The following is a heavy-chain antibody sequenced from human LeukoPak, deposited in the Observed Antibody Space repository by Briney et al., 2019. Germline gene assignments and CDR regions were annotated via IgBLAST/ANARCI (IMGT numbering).Heavy chain of an antibody. CDR3: ARQGPNYYGSGSYRVDY. D-gene: IGHD3-10*01. Sequence: SSETLSLTCTVSGGSISSSSYYWGWIRQPPGKGLEWIGSIYYSGSTYYNPSLKSRVTISVDTSKNQFSLKLSSVTAADTAVYYCARQGPNYYGSGSYRVDYWGQGTLVTVSS. CDR1: GGSISSSSYY. V-gene: IGHV4-39*01. CDR2: IYYSGST. J-gene: IGHJ4*02.